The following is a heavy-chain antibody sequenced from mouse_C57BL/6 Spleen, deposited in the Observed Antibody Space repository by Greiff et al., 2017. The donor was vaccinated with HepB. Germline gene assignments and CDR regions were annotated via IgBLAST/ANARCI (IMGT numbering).Heavy chain of an antibody. D-gene: IGHD4-1*01. CDR2: IYPRSGNT. V-gene: IGHV1-81*01. CDR1: GYTFTSYG. CDR3: AREGASNWDYAMDY. J-gene: IGHJ4*01. Sequence: QVQLQQSGAELARPGASVKLSCKASGYTFTSYGISWVKQRTGQGLEWIGEIYPRSGNTYYNEKFKGKATLTADKSSSTAYMELRSLTSEDSAVYFCAREGASNWDYAMDYWGQGTSVTVSS.